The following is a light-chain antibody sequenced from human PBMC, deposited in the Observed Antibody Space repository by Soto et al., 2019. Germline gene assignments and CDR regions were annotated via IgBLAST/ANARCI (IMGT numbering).Light chain of an antibody. J-gene: IGKJ4*01. CDR3: QQFNNYPLT. V-gene: IGKV1D-13*01. Sequence: AIQLTQSPSSLSASVGDRVTITCRASQGISSALAWYQQKPGKAPKLLIYDASSLKSGVPSRFSGSGSGTDFTLTISCLQTEDFATYYCQQFNNYPLTFGGGTKVEIK. CDR1: QGISSA. CDR2: DAS.